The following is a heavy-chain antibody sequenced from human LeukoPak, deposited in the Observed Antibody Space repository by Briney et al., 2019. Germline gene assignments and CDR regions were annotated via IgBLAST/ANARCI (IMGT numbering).Heavy chain of an antibody. CDR1: GGSISSYY. D-gene: IGHD3-16*02. J-gene: IGHJ5*02. CDR3: ARAGDYVWGSYRLNWFDP. CDR2: IYYSGST. V-gene: IGHV4-59*01. Sequence: KPSETLSLTCTVSGGSISSYYWSWIRQPPGKGLEWIGYIYYSGSTNYNPSLKSRVTISVDTSKNQFSLRLSSVTAADTAVYYCARAGDYVWGSYRLNWFDPWGQGTLVTVSS.